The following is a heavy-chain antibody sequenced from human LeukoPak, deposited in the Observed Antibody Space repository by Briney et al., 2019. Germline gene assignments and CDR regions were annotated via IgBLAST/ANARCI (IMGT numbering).Heavy chain of an antibody. CDR2: MNPNSGNT. CDR1: GYTFTSYD. J-gene: IGHJ4*02. D-gene: IGHD1-26*01. V-gene: IGHV1-8*01. CDR3: ARGVGTIWDGFYFDY. Sequence: GASVKVSCKASGYTFTSYDIHWVRQATGQGLEWMGWMNPNSGNTGYAQEFQGRVTMTRNTSINTAYMELSSLRSEDSAVYYCARGVGTIWDGFYFDYWGQGTLVTASS.